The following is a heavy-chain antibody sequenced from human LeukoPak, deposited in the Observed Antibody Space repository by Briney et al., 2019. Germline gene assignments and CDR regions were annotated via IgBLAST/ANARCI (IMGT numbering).Heavy chain of an antibody. CDR1: GVTFSSYW. CDR3: AKESPSFDY. J-gene: IGHJ4*02. CDR2: IKEDGSEK. V-gene: IGHV3-7*03. Sequence: GGSLRLSCAASGVTFSSYWMSWARQAPGKGLEWVANIKEDGSEKYYVDSVKGRFTISGDNSKNTLYLQMHSLRAEDTAVYYCAKESPSFDYWGQETLVTVSS.